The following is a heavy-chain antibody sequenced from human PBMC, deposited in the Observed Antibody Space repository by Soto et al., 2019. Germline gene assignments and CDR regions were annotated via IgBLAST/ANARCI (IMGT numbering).Heavy chain of an antibody. D-gene: IGHD3-16*01. CDR2: IKEDGSEA. Sequence: EVQLVESGGGLVQPGGSLRLSCAASGFTFSTYWMNWVRQAPGKGLEWVANIKEDGSEAYYVDSVKGRFTISRVNAKNSLYLDMNSLRGEDTAVYYCARDWGAPGRGSALGYYYHFGMDVWCQGTTVTVPS. V-gene: IGHV3-7*05. J-gene: IGHJ6*02. CDR1: GFTFSTYW. CDR3: ARDWGAPGRGSALGYYYHFGMDV.